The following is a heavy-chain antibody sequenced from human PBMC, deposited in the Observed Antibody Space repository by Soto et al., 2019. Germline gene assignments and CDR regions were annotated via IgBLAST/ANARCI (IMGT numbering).Heavy chain of an antibody. V-gene: IGHV3-23*01. CDR3: AKFLNSRHRLIPGDYFDY. CDR2: ISGSGGST. CDR1: GFTFSSYA. J-gene: IGHJ4*02. Sequence: EVQLLESGGGLVQPGGSLRLSCAASGFTFSSYAMSWVRQAPGKGLEWVSAISGSGGSTYYADSVKGRFTISRDNSKNTLYLQMNSLRAEDTAVYYCAKFLNSRHRLIPGDYFDYWGQGTLVTVSS. D-gene: IGHD2-21*01.